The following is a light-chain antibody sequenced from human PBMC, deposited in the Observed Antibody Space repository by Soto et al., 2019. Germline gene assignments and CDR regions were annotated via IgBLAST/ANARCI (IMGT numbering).Light chain of an antibody. V-gene: IGKV3-11*01. CDR3: QQRSNWPGT. J-gene: IGKJ3*01. Sequence: EIVLTQSPATLSLSPGERAILSCRASQSVGTYLAWYQQKPGQAPRLLIHDASNRATGIPARFGGSGSGTDFTLTINSLEPEDFAVYYCQQRSNWPGTFGPGTKVDIK. CDR1: QSVGTY. CDR2: DAS.